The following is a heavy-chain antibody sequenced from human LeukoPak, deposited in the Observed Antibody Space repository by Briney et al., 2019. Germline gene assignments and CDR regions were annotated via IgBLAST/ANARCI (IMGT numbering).Heavy chain of an antibody. D-gene: IGHD6-13*01. CDR2: IHYTGGT. J-gene: IGHJ1*01. CDR1: GDSISSSSYY. CDR3: ARVAAGIGFFQH. V-gene: IGHV4-39*07. Sequence: SETLSLTCTVSGDSISSSSYYWGWLRQPPEKGLEWIGSIHYTGGTYYNPSLKSRVTISMDTSENLFSLRLNSVTAADTAVYYCARVAAGIGFFQHWGQGTLVTVSS.